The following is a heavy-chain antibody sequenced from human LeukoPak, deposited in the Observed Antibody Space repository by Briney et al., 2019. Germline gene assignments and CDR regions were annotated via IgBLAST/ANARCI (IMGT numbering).Heavy chain of an antibody. J-gene: IGHJ4*02. V-gene: IGHV4-59*01. D-gene: IGHD5-24*01. CDR1: GGSISSYY. CDR2: IYYSGST. CDR3: AGADGYNSLAYNY. Sequence: SETLSLTCTVSGGSISSYYWSWIRQPPGKGLEWIGYIYYSGSTNYNPSLKSRVTISVDTSKNQFSLKLSSVTAADTAVYYCAGADGYNSLAYNYWGQGTLVTVSS.